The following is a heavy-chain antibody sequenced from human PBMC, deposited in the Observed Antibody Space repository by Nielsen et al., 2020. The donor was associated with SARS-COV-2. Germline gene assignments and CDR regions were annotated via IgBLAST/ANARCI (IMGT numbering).Heavy chain of an antibody. CDR1: GFNFSTYA. Sequence: GSLKISCAASGFNFSTYAMSWVRQAPGKGLEWVSGIIGSGGRTHYADSVEGRFTISRDNSKNTLYLQMNSLRAEDTAVYYCAKAFRSSDWVRAATDFWGQGTLVTVSS. D-gene: IGHD6-25*01. CDR3: AKAFRSSDWVRAATDF. V-gene: IGHV3-23*01. CDR2: IIGSGGRT. J-gene: IGHJ4*02.